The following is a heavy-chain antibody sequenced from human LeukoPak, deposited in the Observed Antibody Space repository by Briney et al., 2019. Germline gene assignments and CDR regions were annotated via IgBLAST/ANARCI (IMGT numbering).Heavy chain of an antibody. J-gene: IGHJ4*02. CDR1: GFTFSSNA. CDR3: ARGIGLPKAGGIYFDY. CDR2: IGGSGGTT. V-gene: IGHV3-23*01. Sequence: GGSLRLSCAASGFTFSSNAMSWVRQAPGKGLEWVSAIGGSGGTTNYADSVKGRFTISRDNSKNTLFLQMNSLRAEDTAVYYCARGIGLPKAGGIYFDYWGQGTLVTVSS. D-gene: IGHD3-16*01.